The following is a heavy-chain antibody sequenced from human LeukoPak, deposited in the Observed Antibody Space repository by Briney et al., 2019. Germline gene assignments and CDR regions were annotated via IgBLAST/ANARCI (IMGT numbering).Heavy chain of an antibody. Sequence: SVKVSFKAAGYSFTCDYMHLVRQAPGQGLELMGGINPNSGGTKYAQNLQGRVTMTRDTSISTAYMELSRLRSDDTAMYYCDTDYLAGKYMVRRVIPAFNWFDPWGQGTLVTVSS. D-gene: IGHD3-10*01. CDR3: DTDYLAGKYMVRRVIPAFNWFDP. CDR2: INPNSGGT. CDR1: GYSFTCDY. J-gene: IGHJ5*02. V-gene: IGHV1-2*02.